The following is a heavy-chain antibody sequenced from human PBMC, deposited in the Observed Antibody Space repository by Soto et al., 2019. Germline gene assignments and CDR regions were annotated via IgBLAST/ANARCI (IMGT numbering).Heavy chain of an antibody. CDR3: ARGGAKKCLRYCSGGSCYCDAFDI. V-gene: IGHV4-34*01. CDR1: GGSFSGYY. Sequence: SETLSLTCAVYGGSFSGYYWSWIRQPPGKGLEWIGEINHSGSTNYNPSLKSRVTISVDTSKNQFSLKLSSVTAADTAVYYCARGGAKKCLRYCSGGSCYCDAFDIWGQGTMVTVSS. D-gene: IGHD2-15*01. J-gene: IGHJ3*02. CDR2: INHSGST.